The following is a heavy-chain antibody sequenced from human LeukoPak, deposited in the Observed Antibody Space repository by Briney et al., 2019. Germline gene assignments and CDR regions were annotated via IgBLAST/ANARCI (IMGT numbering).Heavy chain of an antibody. Sequence: GGSPRLSCAASGFTFSSYAMSWVRQAPGKGLEWVSAISGSGGSTYYADSVKGRFTISRDNSKNTLYLQMNSLRAEDTAVYYCAKEPGTMIVVVITTPYFDYWGQGTLVTVSS. J-gene: IGHJ4*02. V-gene: IGHV3-23*01. CDR3: AKEPGTMIVVVITTPYFDY. CDR2: ISGSGGST. D-gene: IGHD3-22*01. CDR1: GFTFSSYA.